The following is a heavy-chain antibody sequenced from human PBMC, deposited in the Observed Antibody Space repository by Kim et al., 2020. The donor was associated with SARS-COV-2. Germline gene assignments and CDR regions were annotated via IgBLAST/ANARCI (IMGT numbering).Heavy chain of an antibody. CDR3: ARQGIWFGEFYYKMNWFDP. D-gene: IGHD3-10*01. V-gene: IGHV4-39*01. J-gene: IGHJ5*02. Sequence: SETLSLTCTVSGGSISSSSYYWGWIRQPPGKGLEWIGSIYYSGSTYYNPSLKSRVTISVDTSKNQFSLKLSSVTAADTAVYYCARQGIWFGEFYYKMNWFDPWGQGTLVTVSS. CDR1: GGSISSSSYY. CDR2: IYYSGST.